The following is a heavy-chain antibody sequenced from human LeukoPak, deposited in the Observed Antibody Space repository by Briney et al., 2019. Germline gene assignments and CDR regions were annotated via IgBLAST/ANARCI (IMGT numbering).Heavy chain of an antibody. D-gene: IGHD3-22*01. CDR1: GGSFSGYY. J-gene: IGHJ4*02. V-gene: IGHV4-34*01. CDR3: ARGFSSYYYDGSGYYDY. Sequence: SETLSLTCAVYGGSFSGYYWSWIRQPPGKGLEWIGEINHSGSTNYNPSLKSRVTISVDTSKNQFSLKLSSVTAADTAVYYCARGFSSYYYDGSGYYDYWGQGTLVTVSS. CDR2: INHSGST.